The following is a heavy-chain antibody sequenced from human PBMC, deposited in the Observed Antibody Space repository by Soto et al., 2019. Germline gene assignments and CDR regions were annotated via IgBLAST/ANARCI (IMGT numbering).Heavy chain of an antibody. Sequence: QVQLVESGGGVVQPGRSLRPSCAASGFTFSSYGMHWVRQAPGKGLEWVAVISYDGSNKYYADSVKGRFTISRDNSKNTLYLQMNSLRAEDTAVYYCAKGEVWGSYYLSYWGQGTLVTVSS. CDR2: ISYDGSNK. V-gene: IGHV3-30*18. CDR3: AKGEVWGSYYLSY. J-gene: IGHJ4*02. CDR1: GFTFSSYG. D-gene: IGHD3-16*01.